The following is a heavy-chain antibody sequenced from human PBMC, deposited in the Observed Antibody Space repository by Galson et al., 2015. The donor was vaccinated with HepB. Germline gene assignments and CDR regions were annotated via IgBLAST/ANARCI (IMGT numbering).Heavy chain of an antibody. V-gene: IGHV5-51*01. D-gene: IGHD6-13*01. CDR3: ARQGSGSSWYGRGLRFDY. CDR1: GYIFTNSW. J-gene: IGHJ4*02. CDR2: IYPGDSDT. Sequence: QSGAEVKKPGESLKISCQGSGYIFTNSWIGWVRQMPGKGLEWMGIIYPGDSDTRYSPSFQGQVTTSADKSINTAYLQWSSLRASDTGIYYCARQGSGSSWYGRGLRFDYWGQGTLITVSS.